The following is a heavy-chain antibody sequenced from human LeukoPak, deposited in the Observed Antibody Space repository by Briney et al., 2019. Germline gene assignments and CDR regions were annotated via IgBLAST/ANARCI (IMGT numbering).Heavy chain of an antibody. J-gene: IGHJ3*02. D-gene: IGHD2-21*02. CDR2: INHSGST. CDR3: ARGRVTRLGAVYI. CDR1: GGSFSGYY. V-gene: IGHV4-34*01. Sequence: PSETLSLTCAVYGGSFSGYYWSWIRQPPGKGLEWIGEINHSGSTNYNPSLKSRVTISVGTSKNQFSLKLSSVTAADTAVYYCARGRVTRLGAVYIWGQGTMVTVSS.